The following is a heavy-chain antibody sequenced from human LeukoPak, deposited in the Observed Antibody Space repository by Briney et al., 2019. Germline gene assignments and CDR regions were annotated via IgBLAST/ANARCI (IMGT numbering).Heavy chain of an antibody. CDR3: ARQGIVGVFFDY. D-gene: IGHD3-22*01. Sequence: ASVKVSCKASVGTFSSYAISWVRQAPGQGLEWMGRIIPIFGTANYAQKFQGRVTITTDESTSTAYMELSSLRSEDTAVYYCARQGIVGVFFDYWGQGTLVTVSS. V-gene: IGHV1-69*05. CDR1: VGTFSSYA. J-gene: IGHJ4*02. CDR2: IIPIFGTA.